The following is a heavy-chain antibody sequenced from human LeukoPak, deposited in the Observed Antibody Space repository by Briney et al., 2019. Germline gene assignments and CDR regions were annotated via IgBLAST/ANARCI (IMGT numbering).Heavy chain of an antibody. CDR3: ARDSLMRYNWNYVAEFDY. CDR1: GGTFSSYA. D-gene: IGHD1-7*01. Sequence: SVKVSCKASGGTFSSYAISWVRQAPGQGLEWMGRILPLFGIANYAQKFQGRVTITADKSTSTAYMELSSLRSEDTAVYYCARDSLMRYNWNYVAEFDYWGQGTLVTVSS. CDR2: ILPLFGIA. J-gene: IGHJ4*02. V-gene: IGHV1-69*04.